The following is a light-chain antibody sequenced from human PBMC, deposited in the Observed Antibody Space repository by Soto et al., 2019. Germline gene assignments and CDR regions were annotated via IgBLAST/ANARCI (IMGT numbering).Light chain of an antibody. Sequence: EIVLTQSPGTLSVSPGARAPLSCRASQSVSINLAWYQQKPGQAPRLLIYDTSTRATGIPARFSGSGSGTEFTLTISRLEPEDFAVYYCQQYGSSPPSVTFGQGTRLEIK. J-gene: IGKJ5*01. V-gene: IGKV3-20*01. CDR3: QQYGSSPPSVT. CDR2: DTS. CDR1: QSVSIN.